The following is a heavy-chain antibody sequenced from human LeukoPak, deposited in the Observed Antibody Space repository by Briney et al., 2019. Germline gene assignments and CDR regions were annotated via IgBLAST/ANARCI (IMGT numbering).Heavy chain of an antibody. J-gene: IGHJ5*02. Sequence: SVKVSCKASGGTFSSYAISWVRQAPGQGLEWMGGIIPIFGTANYAQKFQGRVTITADESTSTAYMELSSLRSEDTAVYYCARDTGIPGDWFDPWGQGTLVTVSS. D-gene: IGHD1-14*01. CDR2: IIPIFGTA. CDR3: ARDTGIPGDWFDP. CDR1: GGTFSSYA. V-gene: IGHV1-69*13.